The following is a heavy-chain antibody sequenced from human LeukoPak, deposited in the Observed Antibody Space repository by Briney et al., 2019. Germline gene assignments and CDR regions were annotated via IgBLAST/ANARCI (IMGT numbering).Heavy chain of an antibody. V-gene: IGHV4-59*01. CDR2: LYYSGRT. CDR3: ARDHSGYEFDY. J-gene: IGHJ4*02. Sequence: SETLSLTCTVSGDSISSYFWCWIRQPPGKGLEWIGCLYYSGRTNYSPSLTSRVTLSADTSKNQFSLKLNSVTAADSAIYYCARDHSGYEFDYWGQGTLVTVSS. CDR1: GDSISSYF. D-gene: IGHD5-12*01.